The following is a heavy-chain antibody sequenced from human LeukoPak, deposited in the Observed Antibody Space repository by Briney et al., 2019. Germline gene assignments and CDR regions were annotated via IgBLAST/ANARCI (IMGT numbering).Heavy chain of an antibody. CDR2: INHSGST. V-gene: IGHV4-34*01. Sequence: SETLSFTCAVYGGSFSGYYWSWIRQPPGKGLEWIGEINHSGSTNYNPSLKSRVTISVDTSKNQFSLKLSSVTAADTAVYYCARRAIVVVVAATPIGKNWFDPWGQGTLVTVSS. CDR3: ARRAIVVVVAATPIGKNWFDP. CDR1: GGSFSGYY. J-gene: IGHJ5*02. D-gene: IGHD2-15*01.